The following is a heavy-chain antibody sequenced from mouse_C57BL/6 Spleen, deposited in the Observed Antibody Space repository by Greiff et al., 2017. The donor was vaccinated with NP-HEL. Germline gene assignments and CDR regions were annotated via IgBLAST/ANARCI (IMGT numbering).Heavy chain of an antibody. CDR3: ARSPSYYGSSFAY. CDR2: IYPSDSET. Sequence: VQLQQPGAELVRPGSSVKLSCKASGYTFTSYWMDWVKQRPGQGLEWIGNIYPSDSETHYNQKFKDKATLTVDKSSSTAYMQLSSLTSEDSAVYYCARSPSYYGSSFAYWGQGTLVTVSA. J-gene: IGHJ3*01. V-gene: IGHV1-61*01. CDR1: GYTFTSYW. D-gene: IGHD1-1*01.